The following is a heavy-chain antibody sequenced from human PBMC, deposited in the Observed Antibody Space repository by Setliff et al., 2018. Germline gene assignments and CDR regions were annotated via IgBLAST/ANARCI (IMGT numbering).Heavy chain of an antibody. J-gene: IGHJ4*02. CDR1: GASLNSGTYY. CDR2: IYYRGDT. D-gene: IGHD1-1*01. V-gene: IGHV4-39*01. CDR3: ARTGTYRYFDY. Sequence: SETLSLTCTVSGASLNSGTYYWGWIRQPPGKGLEWIGRIYYRGDTYYNASLKGRLTISVDTAQDQFSLRLTSVTAADTAVYYCARTGTYRYFDYWGQGALVTVSS.